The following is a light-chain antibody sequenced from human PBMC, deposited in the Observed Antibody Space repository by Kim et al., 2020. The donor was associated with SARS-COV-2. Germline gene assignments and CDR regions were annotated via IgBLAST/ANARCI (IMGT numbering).Light chain of an antibody. CDR3: QQYNNWPPWT. CDR2: GAS. Sequence: EILMTQSPATLSVSPGQRATLSCRASQSVSTNLAWYQQKPGQTPRLLIYGASTRATGIPARFSGSGSGTEFTLTISSLQSEVFAVYYCQQYNNWPPWTFGQRTKVDIK. J-gene: IGKJ1*01. V-gene: IGKV3-15*01. CDR1: QSVSTN.